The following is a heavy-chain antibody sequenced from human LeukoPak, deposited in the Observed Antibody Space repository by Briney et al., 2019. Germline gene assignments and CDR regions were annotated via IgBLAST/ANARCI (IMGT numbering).Heavy chain of an antibody. Sequence: GGSLRLSCAASGFTFSSYAMSWVRQAPGKGPEWVSAISGSGGSTYYADSVKGRFTISRDNSKNTLYLQMNSLRAEDTAVYYCAKDTYYYDSSGYYPDYWGQGTLVTVSS. CDR2: ISGSGGST. CDR3: AKDTYYYDSSGYYPDY. D-gene: IGHD3-22*01. CDR1: GFTFSSYA. J-gene: IGHJ4*02. V-gene: IGHV3-23*01.